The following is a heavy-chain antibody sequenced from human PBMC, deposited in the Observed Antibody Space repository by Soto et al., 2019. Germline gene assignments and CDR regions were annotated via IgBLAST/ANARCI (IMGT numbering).Heavy chain of an antibody. J-gene: IGHJ4*01. CDR2: IYYSGIT. D-gene: IGHD3-10*01. CDR1: GGSISSSSYS. V-gene: IGHV4-31*03. Sequence: SETLCLTCTVSGGSISSSSYSWSWSRQHPGKGVEWIGYIYYSGITYSNLSKDSRVTISVNTSKNPFSRKLSCVTAADTGVYYCARDHITMVREGIIVSLFDYWVHGTLVTFSS. CDR3: ARDHITMVREGIIVSLFDY.